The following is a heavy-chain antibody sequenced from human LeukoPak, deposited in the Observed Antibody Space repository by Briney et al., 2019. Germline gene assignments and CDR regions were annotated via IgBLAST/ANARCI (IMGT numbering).Heavy chain of an antibody. D-gene: IGHD3-10*01. Sequence: SETLSLTCAVYGGSFKGYYWSWIRQPPGKGLEWIVEINHSGSTDYYPSLKSRVTISVDTSKKQFSLKVCSVTAAETAVYYCARGRLITMVRGVIPFDYWGQGTLVTVSS. CDR1: GGSFKGYY. CDR3: ARGRLITMVRGVIPFDY. V-gene: IGHV4-34*01. J-gene: IGHJ4*02. CDR2: INHSGST.